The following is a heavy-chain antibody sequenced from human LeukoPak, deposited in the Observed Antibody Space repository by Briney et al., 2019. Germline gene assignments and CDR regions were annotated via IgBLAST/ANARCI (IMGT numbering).Heavy chain of an antibody. CDR2: ISSGGSSL. CDR3: ARGRNWSFDY. CDR1: GFTFSRSW. Sequence: PGGSLRLSCVASGFTFSRSWMTWVRQAPGKGLEWVSYISSGGSSLFYADSVKGRFTISRDNAKNSLYLQMNSLRGEDTAVYYCARGRNWSFDYWGQGTLVTVSS. J-gene: IGHJ4*02. V-gene: IGHV3-48*03. D-gene: IGHD1-1*01.